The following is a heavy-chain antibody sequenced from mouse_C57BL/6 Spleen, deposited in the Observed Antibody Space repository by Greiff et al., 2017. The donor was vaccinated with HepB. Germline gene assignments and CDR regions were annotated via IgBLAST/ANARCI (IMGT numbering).Heavy chain of an antibody. V-gene: IGHV1-55*01. CDR3: ARAPIYYDYPYYAMDY. Sequence: QVHVKQPGAELVKPGASVKMSCKASGYTFTSYWITWVKQRPGQGLEWIGDIYPGSGSTNYNEKFKSKATLTVDTSSSTAYMQLSSLTSEDSAVYYCARAPIYYDYPYYAMDYWGQGTSVTVSS. CDR2: IYPGSGST. D-gene: IGHD2-4*01. J-gene: IGHJ4*01. CDR1: GYTFTSYW.